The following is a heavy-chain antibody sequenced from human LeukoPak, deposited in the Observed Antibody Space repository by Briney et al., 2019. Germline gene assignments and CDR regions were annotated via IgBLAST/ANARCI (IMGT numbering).Heavy chain of an antibody. D-gene: IGHD4-17*01. CDR1: GGTFSSYA. CDR2: TIPILGIA. Sequence: ASVKVSCKASGGTFSSYAISWVRQAPGQGLEWMGRTIPILGIANYAQKFQGRVTITADKSTSTAYMELSSLRSEDTAVYYCARVSTVTTRTDYWGQGTLVTVSS. CDR3: ARVSTVTTRTDY. V-gene: IGHV1-69*04. J-gene: IGHJ4*02.